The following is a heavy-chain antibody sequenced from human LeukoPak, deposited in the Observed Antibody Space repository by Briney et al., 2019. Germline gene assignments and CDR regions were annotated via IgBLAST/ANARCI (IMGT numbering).Heavy chain of an antibody. D-gene: IGHD3-22*01. CDR2: INHSGST. CDR3: ARGRSSDSSGYYLPTFDY. J-gene: IGHJ4*02. V-gene: IGHV4-34*01. CDR1: GGSFSGYY. Sequence: SETLSLTCAVYGGSFSGYYWSWIRQPPGKGLEWIGEINHSGSTNYNPSLKSRVTISVDTSKTQFSLKLSSVTAADTAVYYCARGRSSDSSGYYLPTFDYWGQGTLVTVSS.